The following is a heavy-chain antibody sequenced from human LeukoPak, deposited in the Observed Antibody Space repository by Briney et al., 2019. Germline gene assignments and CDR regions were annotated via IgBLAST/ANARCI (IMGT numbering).Heavy chain of an antibody. CDR2: IYPGDSDT. V-gene: IGHV5-51*01. CDR3: AREGSTNSTFDY. CDR1: GYSFTSHW. D-gene: IGHD2-2*01. Sequence: GESPKISCKGSGYSFTSHWIGWVRQMPGKGLEWMGIIYPGDSDTRYSPSFHGQVTISADKSISTAYLQWSSLKASDTAMYYCAREGSTNSTFDYWGQATSVTVSS. J-gene: IGHJ4*02.